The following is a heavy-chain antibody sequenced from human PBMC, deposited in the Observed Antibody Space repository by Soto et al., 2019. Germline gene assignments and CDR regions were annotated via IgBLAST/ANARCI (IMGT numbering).Heavy chain of an antibody. CDR1: GFTFSSYW. D-gene: IGHD2-15*01. CDR2: IKQDGSEK. Sequence: GGSLRLSCAASGFTFSSYWMSWVRQAPGKGLEWVANIKQDGSEKYYVDSVKGRFTISRDDAKSSLYLQMNSLRAEDTAVYYCARVNGYCSGGSCYSGYYYYGMDVWGQGTTVTVSS. CDR3: ARVNGYCSGGSCYSGYYYYGMDV. V-gene: IGHV3-7*01. J-gene: IGHJ6*02.